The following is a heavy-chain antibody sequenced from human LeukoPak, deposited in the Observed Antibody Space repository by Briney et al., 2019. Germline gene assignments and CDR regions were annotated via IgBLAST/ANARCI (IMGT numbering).Heavy chain of an antibody. Sequence: NPSETLSLTCTVSGGSISSYYWSWIRQPPGKGLEWIGYIYYSGSTNYNPSLKSRVTISVDTSKNQFSLKLSSVTAADTAVYYCARMIVATLGDAFDIWGQGTMVTVSS. J-gene: IGHJ3*02. V-gene: IGHV4-59*01. CDR1: GGSISSYY. CDR3: ARMIVATLGDAFDI. D-gene: IGHD5-12*01. CDR2: IYYSGST.